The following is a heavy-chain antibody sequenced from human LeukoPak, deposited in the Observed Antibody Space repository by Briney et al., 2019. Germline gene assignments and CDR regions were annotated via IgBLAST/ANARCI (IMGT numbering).Heavy chain of an antibody. CDR2: IHYSGST. Sequence: SDTLSLTCTVSGGSINSYYWSWPRQSPAKGLEWIGYIHYSGSTNYNPSLKSRVTISVDTSKNQFSLKLSSVTAADTAVYYCARGASYSAYWGEGTLVTVSS. J-gene: IGHJ4*02. CDR3: ARGASYSAY. V-gene: IGHV4-59*07. CDR1: GGSINSYY.